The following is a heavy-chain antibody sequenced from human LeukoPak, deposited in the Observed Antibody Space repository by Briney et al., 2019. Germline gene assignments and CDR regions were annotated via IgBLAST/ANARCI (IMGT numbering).Heavy chain of an antibody. CDR1: GFSFTDYP. CDR2: IRTTAEGAKYA. Sequence: GGSLRLSCATSGFSFTDYPINWVSQAPGKGLEWISNIRTTAEGAKYAYYADSVKGRVTISRDDGKNTLYLHMNSLRDDDTAVYYCATDQRYAFDYWGQGILVTVSS. J-gene: IGHJ4*02. V-gene: IGHV3-48*02. D-gene: IGHD3-9*01. CDR3: ATDQRYAFDY.